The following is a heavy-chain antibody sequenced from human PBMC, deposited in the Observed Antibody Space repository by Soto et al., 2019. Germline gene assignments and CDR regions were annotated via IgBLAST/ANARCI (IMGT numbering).Heavy chain of an antibody. CDR3: ARGGIPFFEY. CDR1: GYKFTDHR. V-gene: IGHV1-3*01. D-gene: IGHD2-21*01. CDR2: IRPGSGKA. Sequence: GASVRVSCKASGYKFTDHRIHWLRQAPGQRLEWMGWIRPGSGKAQYSEKFLGRVTITRDTSATTAHMELSSLSPDDTALYYCARGGIPFFEYWRQGTLVRVSS. J-gene: IGHJ4*02.